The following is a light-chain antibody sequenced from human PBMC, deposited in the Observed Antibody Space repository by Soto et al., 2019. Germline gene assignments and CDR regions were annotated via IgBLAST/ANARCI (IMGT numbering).Light chain of an antibody. V-gene: IGKV3-15*01. CDR3: QQHNNWPPWT. CDR1: QSVSSN. J-gene: IGKJ1*01. Sequence: EIVMTQSRATLSVSPGERATLSCRASQSVSSNLAWYQQKPGQAPRLIIYGAFTRATDIPARFSGSGSGTEFTLTLSSLQSEDFAVYHCQQHNNWPPWTFGQGTKVESK. CDR2: GAF.